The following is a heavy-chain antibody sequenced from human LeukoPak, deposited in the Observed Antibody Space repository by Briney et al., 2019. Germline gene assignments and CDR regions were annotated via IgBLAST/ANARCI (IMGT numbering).Heavy chain of an antibody. V-gene: IGHV3-11*04. Sequence: GGSLRLSCAASGFTFSDYYMSWIRQAPGKGLEWVSYISSSGSTIYYADSVKGRFTISRDNAKNSLYLQMNSLRAEDTAVYYCARMNYVLSGWGAPFDYWGQGTLVTVSS. CDR1: GFTFSDYY. CDR3: ARMNYVLSGWGAPFDY. J-gene: IGHJ4*02. D-gene: IGHD1-7*01. CDR2: ISSSGSTI.